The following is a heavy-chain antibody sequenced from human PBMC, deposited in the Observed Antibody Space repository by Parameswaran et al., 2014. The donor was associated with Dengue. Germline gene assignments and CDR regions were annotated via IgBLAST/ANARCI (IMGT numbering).Heavy chain of an antibody. CDR3: ARDLSGMVYTN. V-gene: IGHV3-7*05. Sequence: VRQMPGKGLEWVANIKQDGSEKFYVDSVKGRFTISRDNAKNSLYLQMNSLRAEDTALYYCARDLSGMVYTNWGQGTLVTVSS. CDR2: IKQDGSEK. D-gene: IGHD2-8*01. J-gene: IGHJ4*02.